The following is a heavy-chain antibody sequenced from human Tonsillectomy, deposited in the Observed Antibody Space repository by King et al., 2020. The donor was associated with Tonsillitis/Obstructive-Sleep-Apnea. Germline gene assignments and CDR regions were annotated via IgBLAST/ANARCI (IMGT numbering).Heavy chain of an antibody. D-gene: IGHD3-22*01. CDR1: GFTFSSYA. V-gene: IGHV3-23*04. CDR3: AKDNYYDSSGYYYEGPEFDY. J-gene: IGHJ4*02. CDR2: ISGSGGST. Sequence: VQLVESGGGLVQPGGSLRLSCAASGFTFSSYAMSWVRQAPGKGLEWVSAISGSGGSTYYADSVKGRFTISRDNSKNTLYLQMNSLRAEDTAVYYCAKDNYYDSSGYYYEGPEFDYWGQGTLVTVSS.